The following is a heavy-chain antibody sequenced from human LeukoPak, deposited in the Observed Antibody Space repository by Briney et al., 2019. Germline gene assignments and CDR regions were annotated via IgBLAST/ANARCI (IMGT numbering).Heavy chain of an antibody. CDR3: AKRRGLELLYYYYMDV. J-gene: IGHJ6*03. CDR2: ISSSGTTI. CDR1: GFTFSDYY. Sequence: GGSLRLSCAASGFTFSDYYMSWIRQAPGKGLEWVSYISSSGTTIYYADSVKGRFTISRDNAKNSLYLQMNSLRAEDTAVYYCAKRRGLELLYYYYMDVWGKGTTVTVSS. V-gene: IGHV3-11*01. D-gene: IGHD1-7*01.